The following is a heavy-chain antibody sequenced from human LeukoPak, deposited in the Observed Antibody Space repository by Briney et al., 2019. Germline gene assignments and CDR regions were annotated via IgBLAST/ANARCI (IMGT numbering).Heavy chain of an antibody. D-gene: IGHD3-3*01. CDR2: TYYRSKWYN. Sequence: SQTLSLTCATSGDSVSSNSAAWNWIRQSPSRGLEWLGRTYYRSKWYNDYAVSVKSRITINPDTSKNQFSLQLNSVTPEDTAVYYCARDVTSDDFWSGYTFDYWGQGTLVTVSS. J-gene: IGHJ4*02. CDR1: GDSVSSNSAA. CDR3: ARDVTSDDFWSGYTFDY. V-gene: IGHV6-1*01.